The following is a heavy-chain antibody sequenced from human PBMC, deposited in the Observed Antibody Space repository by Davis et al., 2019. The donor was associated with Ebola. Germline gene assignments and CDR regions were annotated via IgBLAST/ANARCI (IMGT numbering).Heavy chain of an antibody. V-gene: IGHV5-51*01. J-gene: IGHJ3*02. CDR2: FYPGDSDI. Sequence: GGSLRLSCKGSGYSFTAYWIGWVRQMPGKGLEWMGMFYPGDSDIRYSPSFQGQVTISADKSITTAYLQWSSLKASDSAMYYCASLRRTITGMDDAFDIWGQGTMVTVSS. D-gene: IGHD1-20*01. CDR3: ASLRRTITGMDDAFDI. CDR1: GYSFTAYW.